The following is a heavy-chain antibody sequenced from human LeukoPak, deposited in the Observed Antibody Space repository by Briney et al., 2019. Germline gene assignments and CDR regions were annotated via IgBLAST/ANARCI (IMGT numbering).Heavy chain of an antibody. CDR1: GYTFSGYY. J-gene: IGHJ6*03. Sequence: GASVKVSCKASGYTFSGYYVHWVRQAPGQGLEWMGWINPSGGSTSYAQKFQGRVTMTRDMSTSTVYMELSSLRSEDTAVYYCARHGRNYSSSKTIGYYMDVWGKGTTVTVSS. D-gene: IGHD6-6*01. CDR2: INPSGGST. CDR3: ARHGRNYSSSKTIGYYMDV. V-gene: IGHV1-46*01.